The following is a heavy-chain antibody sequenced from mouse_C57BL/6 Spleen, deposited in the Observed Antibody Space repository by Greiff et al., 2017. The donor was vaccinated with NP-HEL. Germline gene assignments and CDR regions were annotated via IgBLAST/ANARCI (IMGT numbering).Heavy chain of an antibody. CDR2: IYPRSGNT. Sequence: VKLVESGAELARPGASVKLSCKASGYTFTSYGISWVKQRTGQGLEWIGEIYPRSGNTYYNEKFKGKATLTADKSSSTAYMELRSLTSEDSAVYFCASPDYDYSWFAYWGQGTLVTVSA. CDR1: GYTFTSYG. V-gene: IGHV1-81*01. J-gene: IGHJ3*01. CDR3: ASPDYDYSWFAY. D-gene: IGHD2-4*01.